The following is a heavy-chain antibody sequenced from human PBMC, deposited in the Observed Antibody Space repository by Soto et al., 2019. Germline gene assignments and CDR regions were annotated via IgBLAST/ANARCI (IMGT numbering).Heavy chain of an antibody. V-gene: IGHV4-39*01. CDR3: VRHKDRTCLDP. CDR2: IYYSTSAYYNPSGST. Sequence: SETLSLTCTVSGDSISSDSYYWGWIRQPPGKGLEWIGSIYYSTSAYYNPSGSTYYNPSLKSRVTISIDTSKNHFSLKLSSVTATDTAVYYCVRHKDRTCLDPCGQGPLVTVSS. J-gene: IGHJ5*02. CDR1: GDSISSDSYY.